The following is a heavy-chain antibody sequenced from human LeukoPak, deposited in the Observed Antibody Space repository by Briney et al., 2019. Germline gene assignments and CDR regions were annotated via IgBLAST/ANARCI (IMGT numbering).Heavy chain of an antibody. CDR3: AKHSSSSGFVY. CDR1: GFTFDDYA. D-gene: IGHD6-6*01. CDR2: ISWNSGSI. V-gene: IGHV3-9*01. J-gene: IGHJ4*02. Sequence: GGSLRLSCAASGFTFDDYAMHWVRQAPGKGLEWVSGISWNSGSIGYADSVKGRFTISRDNAKNSLYLQMNSLRAEDTALYYCAKHSSSSGFVYWGQETLVTVSS.